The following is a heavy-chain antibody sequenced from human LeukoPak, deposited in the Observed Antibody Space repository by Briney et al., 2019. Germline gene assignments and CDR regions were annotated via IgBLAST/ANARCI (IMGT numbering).Heavy chain of an antibody. CDR2: ISGSGGST. Sequence: GGSLRLSCAASGFTCSSYAMSWVRQAPGKGLEWVSAISGSGGSTYYPDSVKGRFTISRDNSKNTLYLQMNSLRAEDTAVYDCAKSDCPYEGGVFDYWGQGTLVTVSS. D-gene: IGHD3-16*01. CDR3: AKSDCPYEGGVFDY. V-gene: IGHV3-23*01. J-gene: IGHJ4*02. CDR1: GFTCSSYA.